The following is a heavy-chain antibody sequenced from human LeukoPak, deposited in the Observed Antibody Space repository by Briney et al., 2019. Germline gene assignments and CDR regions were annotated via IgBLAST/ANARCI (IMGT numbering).Heavy chain of an antibody. CDR2: TYYRSQWYN. Sequence: SQTLSLTCAISGDSVSSNSAAWNWIRQSPSRGLEWLGRTYYRSQWYNDCAVSVKSRITINPDTSKNQFSLQLPSMASEDTAVYFCAREEKGGGGWLQLFDYWGQGTLVTVSS. CDR3: AREEKGGGGWLQLFDY. V-gene: IGHV6-1*01. J-gene: IGHJ4*02. CDR1: GDSVSSNSAA. D-gene: IGHD5-24*01.